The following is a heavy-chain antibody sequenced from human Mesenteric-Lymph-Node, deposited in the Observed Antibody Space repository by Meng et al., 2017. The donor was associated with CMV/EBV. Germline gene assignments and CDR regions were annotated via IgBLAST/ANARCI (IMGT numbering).Heavy chain of an antibody. J-gene: IGHJ1*01. Sequence: GAASGCTFSSYAMHWVRQAPGKGLEWVAVISYDGSNKYYADSVKGRFTISRDNSKNTLYLQMNSLRAEDTAVYYCAREGHRPGYFQHWGQGTLVTVSS. CDR2: ISYDGSNK. V-gene: IGHV3-30-3*01. CDR1: GCTFSSYA. CDR3: AREGHRPGYFQH.